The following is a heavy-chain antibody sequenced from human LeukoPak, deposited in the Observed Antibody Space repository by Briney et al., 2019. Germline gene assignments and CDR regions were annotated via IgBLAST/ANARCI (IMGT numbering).Heavy chain of an antibody. D-gene: IGHD5-12*01. V-gene: IGHV3-21*04. J-gene: IGHJ4*02. Sequence: GWSLILSCAASGFTFSTYSLNWVRQAPGGVLEWVSSITTSTTVPHILYADSVTSRFTISRDNADNSLFLQMNSLRAEDTAVYYCAKPSDEEWLVTKRELDCWGQGTLVTVSS. CDR2: ITTSTTVPHI. CDR1: GFTFSTYS. CDR3: AKPSDEEWLVTKRELDC.